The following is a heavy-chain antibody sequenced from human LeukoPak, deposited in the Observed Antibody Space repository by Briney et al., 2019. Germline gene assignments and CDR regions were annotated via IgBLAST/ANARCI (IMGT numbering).Heavy chain of an antibody. J-gene: IGHJ4*02. V-gene: IGHV1-18*01. CDR1: GYTFTSYG. Sequence: ASMKVSCKTSGYTFTSYGISWVRQAPGQGLEWMGWISADNGKTNYAQKLQGRVTMTTDTSTTTAYMELRSLRSDDTAVFYCAKGRYQLLSLYYFDYWGQGTRVTVSS. D-gene: IGHD2-2*01. CDR3: AKGRYQLLSLYYFDY. CDR2: ISADNGKT.